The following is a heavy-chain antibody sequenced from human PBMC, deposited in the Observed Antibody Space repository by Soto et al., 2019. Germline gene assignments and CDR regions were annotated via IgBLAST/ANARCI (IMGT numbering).Heavy chain of an antibody. V-gene: IGHV3-23*01. CDR1: GFTFSGYA. D-gene: IGHD2-15*01. CDR2: ISAHGRDI. J-gene: IGHJ4*02. CDR3: VREDGGGPFDY. Sequence: EVQLLDSGGGLVQPGGSLRLSCEASGFTFSGYAMNWVRQAPGKGLEWVSYISAHGRDIDFADSVKGRFTISRGNSKNTLSLQMNSLRADDTALYYCVREDGGGPFDYWGQGTLVTVSS.